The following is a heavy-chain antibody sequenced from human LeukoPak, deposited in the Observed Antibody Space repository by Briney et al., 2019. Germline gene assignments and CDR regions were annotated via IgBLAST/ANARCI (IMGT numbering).Heavy chain of an antibody. CDR2: ISSGSSYI. CDR3: ARDPLGKGGAVGDL. V-gene: IGHV3-21*01. J-gene: IGHJ4*02. Sequence: GGSLRLSCAASEFTFSTYSMNWVRQAPGKGLEWVSTISSGSSYIYYADSVKGRFTISRDNAKNSLYLQMNSLRAEDTAVYYCARDPLGKGGAVGDLWGQGTLVTVSS. D-gene: IGHD6-19*01. CDR1: EFTFSTYS.